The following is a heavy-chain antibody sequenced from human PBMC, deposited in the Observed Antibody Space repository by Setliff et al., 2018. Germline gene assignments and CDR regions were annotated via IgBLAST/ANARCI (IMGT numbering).Heavy chain of an antibody. J-gene: IGHJ6*03. CDR3: ARHKSNGSGSYPSLYMDV. V-gene: IGHV4-39*01. Sequence: PSETLFLTCRVSGGSISSGNYYWGLIRQPPGKGLEWVATIYYSGSTYSNPSLKSRLIISVDAPDNQFSVKLSSVTAADTAVYYCARHKSNGSGSYPSLYMDVWGKGIMVTVSS. CDR2: IYYSGST. D-gene: IGHD3-10*01. CDR1: GGSISSGNYY.